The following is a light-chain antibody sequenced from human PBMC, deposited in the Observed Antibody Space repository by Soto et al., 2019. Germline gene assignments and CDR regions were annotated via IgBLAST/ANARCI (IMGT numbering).Light chain of an antibody. J-gene: IGKJ5*01. V-gene: IGKV3D-15*01. CDR1: QSVSSSY. CDR2: GAS. Sequence: EIVLTQSPGTLSLSPGERATLSCRASQSVSSSYLAWYQQKPGQAPRLLIYGASSRATGIPARFSGSGSGTEFTLTISSLQSEDFAVYYCQQYNKWPPITFGQGTQLEIK. CDR3: QQYNKWPPIT.